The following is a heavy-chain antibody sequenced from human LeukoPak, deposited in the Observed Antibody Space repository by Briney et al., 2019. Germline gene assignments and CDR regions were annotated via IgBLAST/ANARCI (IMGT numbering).Heavy chain of an antibody. CDR3: ARVFRGYYYYMDV. D-gene: IGHD3-10*01. Sequence: GRSLRLSCAASGFTFDDYAMHWVRQAPGKGLEWVSGISWNSGSIGYADSVKGRFTISRDNAKNSLYLQMNSLRAEDTAVYYCARVFRGYYYYMDVWGKGTTVTVSS. CDR1: GFTFDDYA. V-gene: IGHV3-9*01. J-gene: IGHJ6*03. CDR2: ISWNSGSI.